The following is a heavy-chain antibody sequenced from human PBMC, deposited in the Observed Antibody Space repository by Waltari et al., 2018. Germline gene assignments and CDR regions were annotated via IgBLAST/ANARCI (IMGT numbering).Heavy chain of an antibody. CDR2: VDPEDGET. CDR1: GNTFIDYY. J-gene: IGHJ3*02. V-gene: IGHV1-69-2*01. CDR3: ATDSGHTNYYDSSGYKNAFDI. D-gene: IGHD3-22*01. Sequence: EVQLVQSGAEVKKPGASVKVSCNLSGNTFIDYYIHWVQQAPGKGLQWMGLVDPEDGETTYAEKFQGRVTITADTSTYTAYMELSSLRSEDTAVYYCATDSGHTNYYDSSGYKNAFDIWGQGTMVTVSP.